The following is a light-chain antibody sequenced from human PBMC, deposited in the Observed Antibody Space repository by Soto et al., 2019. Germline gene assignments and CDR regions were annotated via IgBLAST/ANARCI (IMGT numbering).Light chain of an antibody. CDR3: QTWVSGIVV. CDR1: SGHSNYA. V-gene: IGLV4-69*01. CDR2: LNSDGSH. J-gene: IGLJ2*01. Sequence: QPVLTQSPSASASLGASVKLTCTLSSGHSNYAIAWHQQQSEKGPRYLMKLNSDGSHSKGDEIPDRFSGSSSGAERYLTISSLQSEDEADYYCQTWVSGIVVFGGGTKLTVL.